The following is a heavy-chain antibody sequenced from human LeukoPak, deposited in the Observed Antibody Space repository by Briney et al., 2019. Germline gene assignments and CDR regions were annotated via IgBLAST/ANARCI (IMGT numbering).Heavy chain of an antibody. D-gene: IGHD2-21*01. J-gene: IGHJ3*02. CDR1: GGSISSHY. Sequence: TSETLSLTCTVSGGSISSHYWSWIRQPPGKGLEWIGYIYYGGSTNYNPSLKSRVTISVDTSKNQFSLKLSSVTAADTAVYYCARADLYSDAFDIWGQGTMVTVSS. V-gene: IGHV4-59*11. CDR2: IYYGGST. CDR3: ARADLYSDAFDI.